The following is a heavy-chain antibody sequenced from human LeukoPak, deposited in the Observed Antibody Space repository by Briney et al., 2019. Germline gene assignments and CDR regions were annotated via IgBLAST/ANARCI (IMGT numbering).Heavy chain of an antibody. CDR2: IRFDGSHK. J-gene: IGHJ4*02. CDR3: ARRAGAYSHPYDY. V-gene: IGHV3-30*02. D-gene: IGHD4/OR15-4a*01. CDR1: GFTFSSYG. Sequence: GGSLRLSCAASGFTFSSYGMHWVRQAPGKGLEWVASIRFDGSHKSYSDSVKGRFTISRDNSKNTLYLQMNSLRAEDTAVYYCARRAGAYSHPYDYWGQGTLVTVSS.